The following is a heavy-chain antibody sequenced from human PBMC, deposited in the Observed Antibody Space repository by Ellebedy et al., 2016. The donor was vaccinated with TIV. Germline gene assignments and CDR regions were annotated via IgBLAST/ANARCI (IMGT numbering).Heavy chain of an antibody. J-gene: IGHJ4*02. V-gene: IGHV3-23*01. CDR2: ISSGGGST. CDR1: GFTFSNYA. CDR3: AKGVGATWYRGFDS. D-gene: IGHD1-26*01. Sequence: GGSLRLSCAASGFTFSNYAMSWVRQAPGKGLEWVSAISSGGGSTYYADSVKGRFTISRDNSKNTLYLQINSLRAEDTAVYYCAKGVGATWYRGFDSWGRGTLVTVSS.